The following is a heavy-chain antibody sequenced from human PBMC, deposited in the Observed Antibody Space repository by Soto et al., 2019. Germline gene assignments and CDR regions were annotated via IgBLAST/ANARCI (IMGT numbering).Heavy chain of an antibody. V-gene: IGHV4-30-2*01. CDR1: GGSISSGGYS. D-gene: IGHD4-17*01. Sequence: KASETLSLTCAVSGGSISSGGYSWSWIRQPPGKGLEWIGYIYHSGSTYYNPSLKSRVTISVDRSKNQFSLKLSSVTAADTAVYYCARGYNGDYAYYYGMDVWGQGTTVTVSS. CDR3: ARGYNGDYAYYYGMDV. J-gene: IGHJ6*02. CDR2: IYHSGST.